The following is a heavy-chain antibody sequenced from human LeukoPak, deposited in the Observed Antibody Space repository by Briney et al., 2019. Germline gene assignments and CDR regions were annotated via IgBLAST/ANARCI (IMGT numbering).Heavy chain of an antibody. CDR3: ARDYPGIAVAGTEPDAFDI. J-gene: IGHJ3*02. D-gene: IGHD6-19*01. Sequence: PGGSLRLSCAASGFTFSSYEMNWVRQAPGKGLEWVSYISSSGSTIYYADSVKGRFTISRDNSKNTLYLQMNSLRAEDTAVYYCARDYPGIAVAGTEPDAFDIWGQGTMVTVSS. V-gene: IGHV3-48*03. CDR1: GFTFSSYE. CDR2: ISSSGSTI.